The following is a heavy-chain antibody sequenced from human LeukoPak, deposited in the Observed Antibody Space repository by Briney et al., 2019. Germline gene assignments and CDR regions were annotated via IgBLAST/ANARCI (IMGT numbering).Heavy chain of an antibody. D-gene: IGHD1-7*01. Sequence: SVKVSCKASGGTFSSYAISWVRQAPGQGLEWMGGIIPIFGTANYAQKFQGRVTITADESTSTAYMELSSLRSEGTAVYYCAGSSRADWNYVGHEFDYWGQGTLVTVSS. J-gene: IGHJ4*02. V-gene: IGHV1-69*01. CDR2: IIPIFGTA. CDR1: GGTFSSYA. CDR3: AGSSRADWNYVGHEFDY.